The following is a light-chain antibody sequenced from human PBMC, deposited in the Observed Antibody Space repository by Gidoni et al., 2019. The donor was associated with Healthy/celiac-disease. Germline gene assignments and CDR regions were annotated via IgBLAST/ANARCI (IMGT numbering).Light chain of an antibody. Sequence: QSALTQPPSASGSPGPSVTISCTGTSSDVGGYNYVSWYQQHPGKAPKLMIYEVSKRPSGVPDRVSGSKSGNTASLTVSGLQAEDEADYYCSSYAGSNNFVVFGGGTKLTVL. CDR3: SSYAGSNNFVV. CDR1: SSDVGGYNY. CDR2: EVS. J-gene: IGLJ2*01. V-gene: IGLV2-8*01.